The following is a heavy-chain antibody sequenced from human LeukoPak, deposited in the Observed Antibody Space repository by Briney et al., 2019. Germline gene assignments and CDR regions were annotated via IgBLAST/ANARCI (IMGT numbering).Heavy chain of an antibody. D-gene: IGHD4-23*01. V-gene: IGHV1-8*01. J-gene: IGHJ4*02. Sequence: ASVKVSCKASGYTFTSYDINWVRQATGQGLEWMGWMNPNSGNTGYAQKFQGRVTMTRNTSISTAYMELSSLRSEDTAVYYCARVFRYGGNSVLGYWGQGTLVTVSS. CDR2: MNPNSGNT. CDR3: ARVFRYGGNSVLGY. CDR1: GYTFTSYD.